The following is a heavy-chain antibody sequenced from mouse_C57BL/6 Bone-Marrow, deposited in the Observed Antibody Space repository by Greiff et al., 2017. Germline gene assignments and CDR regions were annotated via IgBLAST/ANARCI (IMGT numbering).Heavy chain of an antibody. CDR2: IDPSDSET. J-gene: IGHJ2*01. V-gene: IGHV1-52*01. D-gene: IGHD1-1*02. CDR3: LYGGFFSPG. CDR1: GYTFTSYW. Sequence: QVHVKQPGAELVRPGSSVKLSCKASGYTFTSYWMHWVKQRPIQGLEWIGNIDPSDSETHYNQKFKDKATLTVDKSSSTAYMQLSSLTSEDSAVYYCLYGGFFSPGWGQGTTPTVSS.